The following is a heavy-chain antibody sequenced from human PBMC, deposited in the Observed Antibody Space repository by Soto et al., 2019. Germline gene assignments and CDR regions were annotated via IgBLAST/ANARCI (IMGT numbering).Heavy chain of an antibody. V-gene: IGHV3-74*01. CDR1: GFTFSSYW. Sequence: EVQLVESGGALVQPGGSPRLSCAASGFTFSSYWMHWVRQVPGEGLVWVSRIKTDGSSTSYADSVKGRFTISRDNAKNTMYLQMNNLGAEDTAVYYCARVGVGHYEFDYWGQGTLVTVSS. CDR2: IKTDGSST. D-gene: IGHD3-16*01. J-gene: IGHJ4*02. CDR3: ARVGVGHYEFDY.